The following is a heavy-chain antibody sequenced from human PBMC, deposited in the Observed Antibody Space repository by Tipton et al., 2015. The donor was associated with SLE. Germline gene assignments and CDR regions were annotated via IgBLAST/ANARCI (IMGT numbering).Heavy chain of an antibody. V-gene: IGHV4-39*07. CDR3: AREVKIISDSDAFDI. D-gene: IGHD3-3*02. CDR2: VFYTGSA. J-gene: IGHJ3*02. Sequence: TLSLTCSVSGDSLNSGTYYWGWIRQPPGKGLDWIGSVFYTGSAYYNPSLKSRVTISVDTSKNQFSLRLNSVTAADTAVYYCAREVKIISDSDAFDIWGQGTLVTVSS. CDR1: GDSLNSGTYY.